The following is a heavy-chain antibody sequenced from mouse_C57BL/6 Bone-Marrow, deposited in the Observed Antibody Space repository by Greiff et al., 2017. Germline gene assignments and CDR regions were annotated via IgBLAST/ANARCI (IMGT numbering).Heavy chain of an antibody. CDR1: GFNIKDYY. V-gene: IGHV14-2*01. CDR3: ASQGDYSNY. Sequence: VQLQQSGAELVKPGASVKLSCTASGFNIKDYYMHWVKQRTEQGLEWIGRIDPEDGETKYATKFQGKATITADTSSNTAYLQLSSLTSEDTAVYYCASQGDYSNYGGTGTTVTVSS. D-gene: IGHD2-5*01. J-gene: IGHJ1*03. CDR2: IDPEDGET.